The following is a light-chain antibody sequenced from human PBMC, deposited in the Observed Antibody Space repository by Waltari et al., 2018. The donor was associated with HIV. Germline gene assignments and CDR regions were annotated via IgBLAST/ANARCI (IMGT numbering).Light chain of an antibody. V-gene: IGKV3-20*01. CDR1: QNISNNY. CDR3: HQYGNTPWT. J-gene: IGKJ1*01. Sequence: EVVLTQSPGTLSLSPGDRGTLSCRASQNISNNYLAWYHQRPGQAPRLLIFGASTWATGTPDRFSGSGSGTDFTLAISRLETDDFAVFYCHQYGNTPWTFGLGTKVEIK. CDR2: GAS.